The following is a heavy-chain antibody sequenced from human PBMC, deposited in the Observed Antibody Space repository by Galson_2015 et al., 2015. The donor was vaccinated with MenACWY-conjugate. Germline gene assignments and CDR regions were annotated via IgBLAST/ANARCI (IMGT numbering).Heavy chain of an antibody. CDR3: AKVRVRQQLALHPINWYFDL. CDR2: ISGGGGST. D-gene: IGHD6-13*01. Sequence: SLRLSCAASGFTFSSYAMSWVRQAPGKGLEWVSAISGGGGSTYYADSVKGRFTISRDNSKNTLYLQMNSLRAEDTAVYYCAKVRVRQQLALHPINWYFDLWGRGTLVTVSS. V-gene: IGHV3-23*01. J-gene: IGHJ2*01. CDR1: GFTFSSYA.